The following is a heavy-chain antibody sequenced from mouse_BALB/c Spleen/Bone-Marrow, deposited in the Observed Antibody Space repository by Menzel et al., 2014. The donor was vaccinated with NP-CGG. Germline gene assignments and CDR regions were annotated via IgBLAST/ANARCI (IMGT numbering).Heavy chain of an antibody. J-gene: IGHJ1*01. Sequence: EAQLVESGGGLVQPGGSLKLSCAASGFDFSRYWMSWVRQAPGKGLEWIGEINPDSSTINYTPSLKDKFIISRDNAKNTLYLQMSKVRSEDTALYYCARLYYDYDDVFYWYFDVWGAGTTVTVPS. CDR2: INPDSSTI. V-gene: IGHV4-1*02. D-gene: IGHD2-4*01. CDR1: GFDFSRYW. CDR3: ARLYYDYDDVFYWYFDV.